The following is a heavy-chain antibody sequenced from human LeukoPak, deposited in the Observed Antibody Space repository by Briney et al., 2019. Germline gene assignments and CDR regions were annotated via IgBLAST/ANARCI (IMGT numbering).Heavy chain of an antibody. D-gene: IGHD4-23*01. CDR3: ARRDNYGGNSGFDY. CDR2: ISSSSSYI. J-gene: IGHJ4*02. CDR1: GFTFSSYS. V-gene: IGHV3-21*01. Sequence: PGGSLRLSCAASGFTFSSYSMNWVRQAPGKGLEWVSSISSSSSYIYYADSVKGRFTISRDNAKNSLYLQMNSLRAEDTAVYYCARRDNYGGNSGFDYWGQGTLVTVSS.